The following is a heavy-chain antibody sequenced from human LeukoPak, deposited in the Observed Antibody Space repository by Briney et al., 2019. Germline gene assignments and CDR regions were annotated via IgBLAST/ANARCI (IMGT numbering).Heavy chain of an antibody. V-gene: IGHV3-48*03. CDR3: ARGDQAVAGYYFDY. CDR1: GLTFSSYE. CDR2: ISSSGPTI. J-gene: IGHJ4*02. D-gene: IGHD6-19*01. Sequence: GGSLRLSCAASGLTFSSYEMNWVRQAPGKGLEWVSYISSSGPTIYYADSVKGRFTISRDNAKNSLFLQMNSLRAEDTAVYYCARGDQAVAGYYFDYWGQGTLVTVSS.